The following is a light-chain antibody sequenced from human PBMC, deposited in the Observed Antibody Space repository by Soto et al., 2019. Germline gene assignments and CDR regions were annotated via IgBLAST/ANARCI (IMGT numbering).Light chain of an antibody. Sequence: DIQMTQSPSPLSPSVGDRVTITCRASQSLSSWLAWYQQKPGKAPKLLIYDASSLESGVPSRFSGSGSGTEFTLTISSLQPDDFATYYCQQYNSYSRTFGQGTKVEIK. V-gene: IGKV1-5*01. J-gene: IGKJ1*01. CDR3: QQYNSYSRT. CDR1: QSLSSW. CDR2: DAS.